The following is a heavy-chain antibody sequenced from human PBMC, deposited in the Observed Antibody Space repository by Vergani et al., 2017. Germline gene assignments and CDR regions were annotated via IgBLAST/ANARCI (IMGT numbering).Heavy chain of an antibody. V-gene: IGHV7-4-1*02. Sequence: QVQLVQSGSELKKPGASVKVSCKASGYTFTSYAMNWVRQAPGQGLEWMGWINTNTGNPTYAQGFTGRFVFSLDTSASTAYLQISSLKAEDTAVYYFARVLRKIEKSRVKQQLVTVLEPGWGQGTLVTVSS. CDR2: INTNTGNP. D-gene: IGHD6-13*01. CDR1: GYTFTSYA. CDR3: ARVLRKIEKSRVKQQLVTVLEPG. J-gene: IGHJ4*03.